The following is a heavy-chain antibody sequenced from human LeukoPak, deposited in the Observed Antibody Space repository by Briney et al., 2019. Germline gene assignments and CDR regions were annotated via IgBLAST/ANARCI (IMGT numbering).Heavy chain of an antibody. J-gene: IGHJ4*02. CDR2: IYTSGST. Sequence: SETLSLTCTVSGGSISSYYWSWIRQPPGKGLERIGYIYTSGSTNYNPSLKSRVTISVDTSKNQFSLKLSSVTAADTAVYYCARQQLVRSPYFDYWGQGTLVTVSS. D-gene: IGHD6-6*01. V-gene: IGHV4-4*09. CDR1: GGSISSYY. CDR3: ARQQLVRSPYFDY.